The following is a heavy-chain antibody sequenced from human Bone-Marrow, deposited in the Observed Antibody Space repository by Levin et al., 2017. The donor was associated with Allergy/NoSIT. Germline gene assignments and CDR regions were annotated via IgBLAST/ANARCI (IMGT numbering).Heavy chain of an antibody. Sequence: GGSLRLSCAASGFTFSSYGMHWVRQAPGKGLEWVAVISYDGSNKYYADSVKGRFTISRDNSKNTLYLQMNSLRAEDTAVYYCAKLAYCGGDCPPRAFDIWGQGTMVTVSS. V-gene: IGHV3-30*18. CDR2: ISYDGSNK. J-gene: IGHJ3*02. CDR3: AKLAYCGGDCPPRAFDI. CDR1: GFTFSSYG. D-gene: IGHD2-21*02.